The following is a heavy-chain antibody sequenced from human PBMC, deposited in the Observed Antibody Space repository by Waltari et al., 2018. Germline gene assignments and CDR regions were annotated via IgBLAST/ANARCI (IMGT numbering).Heavy chain of an antibody. J-gene: IGHJ4*02. CDR1: GYTFTSYA. D-gene: IGHD4-17*01. CDR2: INAGNGNT. CDR3: ARDGRYGDYPHY. V-gene: IGHV1-3*01. Sequence: QVQLVQSGAEVKKPGASVKVSCKASGYTFTSYAMHWVRQAPGQRLEWMGWINAGNGNTKDSQKFQGRVSITRDTSASTAYMELSSLRSEDTAVYYCARDGRYGDYPHYWGQGTLVTVSS.